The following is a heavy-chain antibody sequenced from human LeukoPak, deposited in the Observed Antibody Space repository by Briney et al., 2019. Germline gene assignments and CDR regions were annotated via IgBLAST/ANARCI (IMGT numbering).Heavy chain of an antibody. J-gene: IGHJ5*02. V-gene: IGHV4-4*07. CDR2: IYTSGST. CDR1: GGSISSYY. CDR3: ARGRAAASWFDP. Sequence: SETLSLTCTVSGGSISSYYWSWIRQPAGKGLEWIGRIYTSGSTNYNPSLKSRVTMSVDTSKNQFSLELSSVTAADTAVYYCARGRAAASWFDPWGQGTLVTVSS. D-gene: IGHD6-13*01.